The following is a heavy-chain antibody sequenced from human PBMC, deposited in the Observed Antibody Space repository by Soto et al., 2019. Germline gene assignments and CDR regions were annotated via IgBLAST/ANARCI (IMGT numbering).Heavy chain of an antibody. D-gene: IGHD3-3*02. CDR2: IEPDVYDT. Sequence: ESPKISCKASGILFTSNWFVWVRHMPAKGLECVGFIEPDVYDTRCGPSFQGQVTISADKSTVTAYLQWNSLKASDSAIYYCAKHPPFSRASDWLDPWGQGTLVTVSS. V-gene: IGHV5-51*01. CDR1: GILFTSNW. CDR3: AKHPPFSRASDWLDP. J-gene: IGHJ5*02.